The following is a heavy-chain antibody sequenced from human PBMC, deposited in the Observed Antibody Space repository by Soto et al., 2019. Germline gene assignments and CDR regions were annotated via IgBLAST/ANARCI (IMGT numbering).Heavy chain of an antibody. Sequence: ASVKVSCKGSGYTFTSYGISWVRQAPGQGLEWMGWISAYNGNTNYAQKLQGRVTMTTDTSTSTAYMELRSLRSDDTAVYYCARXLTGVRYFDWSPGGMDVWGQGTTVTVSS. CDR1: GYTFTSYG. V-gene: IGHV1-18*04. D-gene: IGHD3-9*01. J-gene: IGHJ6*02. CDR2: ISAYNGNT. CDR3: ARXLTGVRYFDWSPGGMDV.